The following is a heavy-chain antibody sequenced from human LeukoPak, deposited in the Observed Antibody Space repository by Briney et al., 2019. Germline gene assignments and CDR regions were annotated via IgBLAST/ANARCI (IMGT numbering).Heavy chain of an antibody. J-gene: IGHJ4*02. CDR1: GFTFSSYD. Sequence: GRSLRLSCAASGFTFSSYDMHWVRQAPGKGLEWVAGISFDGSKKFYGDPVKGRFTISRDNSKTTVYLQMNSLTTEDTAAHFCANGLVGPTSAEYEYWGQGTLVTVSS. V-gene: IGHV3-30*18. CDR3: ANGLVGPTSAEYEY. CDR2: ISFDGSKK. D-gene: IGHD1-26*01.